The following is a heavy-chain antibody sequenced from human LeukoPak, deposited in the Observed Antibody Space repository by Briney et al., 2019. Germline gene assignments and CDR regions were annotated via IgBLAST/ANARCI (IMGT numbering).Heavy chain of an antibody. CDR1: GFTFSSYS. V-gene: IGHV3-48*01. CDR3: ARDGYNQEGYFDY. D-gene: IGHD5-24*01. Sequence: GGSLRLSCAASGFTFSSYSMNWVRQAPGKGLEWVSYISSSSSTIYYADSVKGRSTISRDNAKNSLYLQMNSLRAEDTAVYYCARDGYNQEGYFDYWGQGTLVTVSS. J-gene: IGHJ4*02. CDR2: ISSSSSTI.